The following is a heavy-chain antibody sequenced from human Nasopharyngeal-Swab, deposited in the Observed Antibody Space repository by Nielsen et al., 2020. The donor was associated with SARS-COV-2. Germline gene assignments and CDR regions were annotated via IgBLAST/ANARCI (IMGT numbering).Heavy chain of an antibody. Sequence: GESLKISCAASGFTFSSYSMNWVRQAPGKGLEWVSYISSSSSTIYYADSVKGRFTISRDNAKKSLYLQMNSLRAEDTAVYYCARDPPEKISSSWYRTWFDPWGQGTLVTVSS. CDR2: ISSSSSTI. CDR3: ARDPPEKISSSWYRTWFDP. V-gene: IGHV3-48*04. J-gene: IGHJ5*02. CDR1: GFTFSSYS. D-gene: IGHD6-13*01.